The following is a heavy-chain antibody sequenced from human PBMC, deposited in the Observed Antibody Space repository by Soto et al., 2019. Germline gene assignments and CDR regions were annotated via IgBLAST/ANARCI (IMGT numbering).Heavy chain of an antibody. CDR3: ARALTSSWYPNWFDP. J-gene: IGHJ5*02. CDR1: GGSISSYY. D-gene: IGHD6-13*01. V-gene: IGHV4-59*01. Sequence: SETLSLTCTVSGGSISSYYWSWIRQPPGKGLEWIGYIYYSGSTNYNPSLKSRVTISVDTSKNQFSLKLSSVTAADTAVYYCARALTSSWYPNWFDPWGQGTLVTVSS. CDR2: IYYSGST.